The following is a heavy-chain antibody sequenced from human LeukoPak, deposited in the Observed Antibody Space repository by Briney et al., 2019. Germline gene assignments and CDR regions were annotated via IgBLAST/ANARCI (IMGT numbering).Heavy chain of an antibody. CDR3: ARDGRYCIITSCYGYYGMDV. J-gene: IGHJ6*02. CDR2: IGGTTTYT. CDR1: GFTFSDYY. V-gene: IGHV3-11*05. Sequence: GGSLRLSCAASGFTFSDYYMSWIRQAPGKGLEWVSYIGGTTTYTNYADSVKGRFTISRDNAENSLYLQMNSLRAEDTAVYYCARDGRYCIITSCYGYYGMDVWGQGTTVTVTS. D-gene: IGHD2-2*01.